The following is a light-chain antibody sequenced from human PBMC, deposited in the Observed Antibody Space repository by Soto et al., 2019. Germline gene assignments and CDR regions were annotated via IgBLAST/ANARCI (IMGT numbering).Light chain of an antibody. CDR1: QSVSTF. J-gene: IGKJ1*01. V-gene: IGKV3D-11*02. CDR2: DVS. CDR3: QQNSNWQGS. Sequence: EIVLTQSPATLSLSPGERATLSCRASQSVSTFLAWFQQKPGQAPRLLIYDVSKRAPGIPARFSGSGSGTEFTLTISSLEPEDFAVYYCQQNSNWQGSFVRGTKVDIK.